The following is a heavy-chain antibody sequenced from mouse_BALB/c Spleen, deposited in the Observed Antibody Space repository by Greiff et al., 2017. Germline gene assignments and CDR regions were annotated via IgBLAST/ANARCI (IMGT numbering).Heavy chain of an antibody. CDR2: IWAGGST. Sequence: VQWVESGPGLVAPSQSLSITCTVSGFSLTSYGVHWVRQPPGKGLEWLGVIWAGGSTTYNSALMSRLSISKDNSKSQVCLKMNSLQTDDTAMYYCARDLHYYGGFADWGQGTLVTVSA. V-gene: IGHV2-9*02. CDR3: ARDLHYYGGFAD. J-gene: IGHJ3*01. D-gene: IGHD1-2*01. CDR1: GFSLTSYG.